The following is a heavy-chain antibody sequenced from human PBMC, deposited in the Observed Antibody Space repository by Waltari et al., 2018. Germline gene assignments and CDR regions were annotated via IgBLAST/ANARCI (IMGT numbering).Heavy chain of an antibody. J-gene: IGHJ6*03. Sequence: QVQLQESGPGLVKPSETLSLTCAVSGYSISTDYYWVWIRQPPGKGLEWIGNIHHSGSTYYNPSLKSRVSISLDTSKNQFSLELSSLTADDTAVYYCARHSPDGVVPAASSNYYMDVWGKGTTVTVSS. V-gene: IGHV4-38-2*01. CDR2: IHHSGST. D-gene: IGHD2-2*01. CDR1: GYSISTDYY. CDR3: ARHSPDGVVPAASSNYYMDV.